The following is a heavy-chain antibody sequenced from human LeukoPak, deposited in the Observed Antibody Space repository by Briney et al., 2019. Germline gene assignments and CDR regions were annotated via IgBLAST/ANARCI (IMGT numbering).Heavy chain of an antibody. CDR2: IHYSGST. CDR1: GGSISSYY. Sequence: SETLSLTCTVSGGSISSYYWSWIRQPPGKGLEWIGYIHYSGSTNYNPSLKSRVTLSLDTSKNQFSLKLNSVTPEDTAVYYCAREMRVVIAAYYFDYWGQGTLVTVSS. D-gene: IGHD2-21*01. V-gene: IGHV4-59*12. CDR3: AREMRVVIAAYYFDY. J-gene: IGHJ4*02.